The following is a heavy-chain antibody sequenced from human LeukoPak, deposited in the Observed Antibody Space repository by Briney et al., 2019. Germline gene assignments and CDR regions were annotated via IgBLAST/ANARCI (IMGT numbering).Heavy chain of an antibody. CDR2: ISTSSSYI. CDR3: ARQQWLDGAYYFDY. CDR1: GFTFSGST. V-gene: IGHV3-21*01. Sequence: PGGSLRLSCAASGFTFSGSTMNWVRRAPGKGLEWVSFISTSSSYIYYADSVRGRFTISRDNAKNSLYLQMNSLRAEDTAVYYCARQQWLDGAYYFDYWGQGTLVTVSS. D-gene: IGHD6-19*01. J-gene: IGHJ4*02.